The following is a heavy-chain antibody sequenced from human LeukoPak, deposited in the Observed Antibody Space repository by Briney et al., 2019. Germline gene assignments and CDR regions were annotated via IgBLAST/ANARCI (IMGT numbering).Heavy chain of an antibody. V-gene: IGHV1-8*01. J-gene: IGHJ4*02. CDR2: MNPNSVNT. Sequence: ASVKVSCKASGYTFTSYEINWVRQATGQGLEWMGWMNPNSVNTGYAQKFQGRVTMTRNTSISTAYMELSSLRSEETAVYYCARSYYYDSGFDYWGQGTLVTVSS. CDR3: ARSYYYDSGFDY. D-gene: IGHD3-22*01. CDR1: GYTFTSYE.